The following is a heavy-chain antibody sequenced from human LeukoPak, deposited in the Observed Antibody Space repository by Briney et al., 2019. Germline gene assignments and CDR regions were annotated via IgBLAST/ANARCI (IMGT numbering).Heavy chain of an antibody. CDR3: ARASGANYGSGSSTYYYYYGMDV. J-gene: IGHJ6*02. CDR2: ISYDGSNK. Sequence: PGRSLRLSCTASGFTFTSYAMHWVRQAPGKGLEWVAVISYDGSNKYYADSVKGRFTISRGNSKNTLYLQMNSLRAEDTAVYYCARASGANYGSGSSTYYYYYGMDVWGQGTTVTVSS. V-gene: IGHV3-30-3*01. D-gene: IGHD3-10*01. CDR1: GFTFTSYA.